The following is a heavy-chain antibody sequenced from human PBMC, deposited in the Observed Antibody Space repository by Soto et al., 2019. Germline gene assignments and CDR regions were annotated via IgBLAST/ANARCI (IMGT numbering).Heavy chain of an antibody. J-gene: IGHJ6*02. V-gene: IGHV4-31*03. CDR1: GGSISSGGYY. D-gene: IGHD5-18*01. Sequence: SETLSLTCTVSGGSISSGGYYWSWIRQHPGKGLEWIGYIYYSGSTYYNPSLKSRVTISVDTSKNQFSLKLSSVTAADTAVYYCASRTRSYGIQLWNYYYYGMDVWGQGTTVTVSS. CDR3: ASRTRSYGIQLWNYYYYGMDV. CDR2: IYYSGST.